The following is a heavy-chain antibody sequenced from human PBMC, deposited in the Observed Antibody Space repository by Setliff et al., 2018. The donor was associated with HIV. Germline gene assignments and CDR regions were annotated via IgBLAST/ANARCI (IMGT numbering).Heavy chain of an antibody. CDR2: IYPDDSDT. J-gene: IGHJ3*01. CDR3: ARDYDTSGYPL. Sequence: PGESLKISCKGSGFSFTTYWITWVRQMPGKGLEWMAMIYPDDSDTRYSPSFQGQVTLPVDKSINTAYLQWSSLKASDTAMYYCARDYDTSGYPLWGQGTMVTVSS. D-gene: IGHD3-22*01. CDR1: GFSFTTYW. V-gene: IGHV5-51*01.